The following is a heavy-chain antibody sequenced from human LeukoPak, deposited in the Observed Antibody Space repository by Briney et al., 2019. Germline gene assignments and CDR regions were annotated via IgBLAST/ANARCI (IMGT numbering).Heavy chain of an antibody. V-gene: IGHV1-2*02. J-gene: IGHJ4*02. CDR1: GYTFTGYY. D-gene: IGHD3-10*01. CDR3: ARAGFSFGELLSN. Sequence: SVKVSCKASGYTFTGYYMHWVRQAPGQGLKWMGWINPNSGGTNYAQKCQGRVTMARDTSISTAYMELSRLRSDDTDVYYCARAGFSFGELLSNWGQGTLVTVSS. CDR2: INPNSGGT.